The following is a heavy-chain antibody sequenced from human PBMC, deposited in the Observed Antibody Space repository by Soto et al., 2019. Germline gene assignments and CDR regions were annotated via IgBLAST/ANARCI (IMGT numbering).Heavy chain of an antibody. CDR3: ARGFLSVLPYYYYGLDV. CDR1: AYPFTSYG. D-gene: IGHD2-15*01. J-gene: IGHJ6*02. V-gene: IGHV1-18*01. CDR2: ISVYNGNT. Sequence: QVQLVQSGVEVKNPGASVRVSCKASAYPFTSYGISWVRQAPGQGLEWMGWISVYNGNTNYAREFQGRVTLTTDTSTSTAYMELRSLRSDDTAAYYCARGFLSVLPYYYYGLDVWGQGTTVIVSS.